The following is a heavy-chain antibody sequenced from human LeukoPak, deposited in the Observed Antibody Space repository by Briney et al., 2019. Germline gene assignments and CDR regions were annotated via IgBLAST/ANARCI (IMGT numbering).Heavy chain of an antibody. CDR1: GFTFSSYG. CDR3: ARDWKTNSFDY. CDR2: IWYDGSNK. Sequence: GGSLRLSCAASGFTFSSYGMHWVRQAPGKGLEWVAVIWYDGSNKYYADSVKGRFTISRDNSKNTLYLQMDSLRAEDTAIYYCARDWKTNSFDYWGQGTLVTVSS. D-gene: IGHD1-1*01. V-gene: IGHV3-33*01. J-gene: IGHJ4*02.